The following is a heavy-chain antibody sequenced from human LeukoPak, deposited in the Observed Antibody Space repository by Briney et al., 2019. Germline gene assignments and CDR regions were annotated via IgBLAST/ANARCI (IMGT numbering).Heavy chain of an antibody. CDR3: ARGSTGA. Sequence: GGSLRLSCVASGFTFSSYAMSWVRQAPGKGLEWVANIKQDGSEKYYVDSVKGRFTISRDNAKNSLYLQMNSLRAEDTAVYYCARGSTGAWGQGTTVTVSS. J-gene: IGHJ6*02. V-gene: IGHV3-7*05. CDR2: IKQDGSEK. CDR1: GFTFSSYA.